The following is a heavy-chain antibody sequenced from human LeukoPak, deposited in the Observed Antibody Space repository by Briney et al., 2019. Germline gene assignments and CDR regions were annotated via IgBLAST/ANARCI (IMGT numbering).Heavy chain of an antibody. Sequence: GGSLRLSCAASGFTLSSYSMNWVRQAPGKGLEWVSSISSSSSYIYYADSVKGRFTISRDNAKNSLYLQMNSLRAEDTAVYYCARDLGGIAVAGTGLDYWGQGTLVTVSS. CDR3: ARDLGGIAVAGTGLDY. D-gene: IGHD6-13*01. CDR1: GFTLSSYS. CDR2: ISSSSSYI. V-gene: IGHV3-21*01. J-gene: IGHJ4*02.